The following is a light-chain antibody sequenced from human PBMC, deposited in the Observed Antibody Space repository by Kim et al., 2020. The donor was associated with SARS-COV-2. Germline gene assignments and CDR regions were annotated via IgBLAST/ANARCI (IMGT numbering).Light chain of an antibody. CDR1: NIGSKS. CDR2: YDS. CDR3: QVWDSSSDHPV. J-gene: IGLJ3*02. Sequence: SYELTQPPSVSVAPGKTARITCGRNNIGSKSVHCYQQKPGQAPVLVIYYDSDRPSGIPERFSGSNSGNTATLTISRVEAGDEADYYCQVWDSSSDHPVFGGGTQLTV. V-gene: IGLV3-21*04.